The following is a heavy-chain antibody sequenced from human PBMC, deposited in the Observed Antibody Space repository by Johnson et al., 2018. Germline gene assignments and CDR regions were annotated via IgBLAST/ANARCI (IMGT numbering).Heavy chain of an antibody. CDR3: ARASRGYNWNCDFDY. CDR1: GGTFSSYT. V-gene: IGHV1-69*15. Sequence: QVQLVQSGAEVKKPGSSVKVSCKASGGTFSSYTISLVRQAPGQGLEWMGRIIPIFGTANYAQKFQGRVTITADESTSTAYMERSSLRSEDTAVYYCARASRGYNWNCDFDYWGQGTLVTVSS. CDR2: IIPIFGTA. J-gene: IGHJ4*02. D-gene: IGHD1-7*01.